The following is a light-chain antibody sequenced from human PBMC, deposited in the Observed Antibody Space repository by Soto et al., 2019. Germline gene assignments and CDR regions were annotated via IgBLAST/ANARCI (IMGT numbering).Light chain of an antibody. J-gene: IGLJ1*01. CDR2: EVS. V-gene: IGLV2-14*01. Sequence: QSVLTQPASVSGSPGQSITISCTGTRSDVGGYNYVSWYQHHPGKAPKLMIYEVSERPSGVSNRFSGSKSGNTASLTISGLQADDEADYYCSSYTSISTLVFGTGTKVTVL. CDR1: RSDVGGYNY. CDR3: SSYTSISTLV.